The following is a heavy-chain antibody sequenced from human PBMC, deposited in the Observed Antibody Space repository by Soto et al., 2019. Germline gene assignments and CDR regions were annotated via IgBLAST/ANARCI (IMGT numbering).Heavy chain of an antibody. J-gene: IGHJ4*02. CDR3: AKVFEGAGDRSGLGYYFDY. Sequence: GGSLRLSCAASGFTFSSYAMSWVRQAPGKGLEWVSAISGSGGSTYYADSVKGRFTISRDNSKNTLYLQMNSLRAEDTAVYYCAKVFEGAGDRSGLGYYFDYWGQGTLVTVSS. CDR2: ISGSGGST. D-gene: IGHD3-22*01. V-gene: IGHV3-23*01. CDR1: GFTFSSYA.